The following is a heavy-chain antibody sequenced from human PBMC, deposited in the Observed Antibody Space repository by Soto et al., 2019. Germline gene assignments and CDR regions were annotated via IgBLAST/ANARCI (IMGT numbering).Heavy chain of an antibody. D-gene: IGHD6-6*01. CDR2: ISYDGNSI. J-gene: IGHJ6*02. V-gene: IGHV3-30*18. CDR1: GFTFTSYG. Sequence: VLLVESGGGVVQPGRSLRLSCAASGFTFTSYGMHWVRQAPGKGLEWVTVISYDGNSIYYADSVKGRFTISRDNSKNTLYLQMNILRAEDTAVYYCAKDRVLSSSAYGMDVWGQGTTVTFSS. CDR3: AKDRVLSSSAYGMDV.